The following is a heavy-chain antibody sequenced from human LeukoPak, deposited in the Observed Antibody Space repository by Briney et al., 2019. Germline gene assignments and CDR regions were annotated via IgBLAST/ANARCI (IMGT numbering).Heavy chain of an antibody. CDR2: INHSGST. J-gene: IGHJ6*03. CDR3: ARGLEVRARVGYHYYMDV. V-gene: IGHV4-34*01. D-gene: IGHD1-26*01. CDR1: GFTFNNYA. Sequence: GSLRLSCTASGFTFNNYAMTWVRQAPGKGLEWIGEINHSGSTNYNPSLKSRVTISVDTSKNQFSLKLSSVTAADTAVYFCARGLEVRARVGYHYYMDVWGKGTTVTVSS.